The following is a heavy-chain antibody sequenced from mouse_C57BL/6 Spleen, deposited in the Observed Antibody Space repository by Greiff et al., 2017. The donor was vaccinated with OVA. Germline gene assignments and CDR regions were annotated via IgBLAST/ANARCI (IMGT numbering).Heavy chain of an antibody. CDR3: TDDGFAY. J-gene: IGHJ3*01. D-gene: IGHD2-3*01. CDR1: GFTFSDAW. V-gene: IGHV6-6*01. CDR2: IRNKANNHAT. Sequence: DVMLVESGGGLVQPGGSMKLSCAASGFTFSDAWMDWVRQSPEKGLEWVAEIRNKANNHATYYAESVKGRFTISRDDSKSSVYLQMNSLRAEDTGIYYCTDDGFAYWGQGTLVTVSA.